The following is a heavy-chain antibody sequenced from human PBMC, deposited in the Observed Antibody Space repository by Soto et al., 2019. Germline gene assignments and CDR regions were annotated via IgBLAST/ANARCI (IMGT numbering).Heavy chain of an antibody. CDR2: TFLGGTT. D-gene: IGHD5-12*01. CDR1: GFTVNDNY. CDR3: ARGLSSRDGSED. J-gene: IGHJ4*02. V-gene: IGHV3-66*01. Sequence: EVQLVESGGGLVQPGGSLRVSCAASGFTVNDNYMTWVRQAPGKGLEWVSVTFLGGTTYYAGSVKGRFQISRDDRGNMGYLQLSRLRAEDTAVYYCARGLSSRDGSEDWGQGTLVTVSS.